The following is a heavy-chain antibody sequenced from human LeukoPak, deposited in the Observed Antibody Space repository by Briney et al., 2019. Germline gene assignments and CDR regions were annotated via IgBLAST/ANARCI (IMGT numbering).Heavy chain of an antibody. Sequence: GGSLRLSCAASGFTFSEYWMHWVRQAPGKGLVWVSRINSDGSTTSYADSVKGRFTISRDNAKNTLYLQMNSLRAEDMAVYYCARNQGSDLDYWGQGTLVTVSS. J-gene: IGHJ4*02. CDR2: INSDGSTT. V-gene: IGHV3-74*01. D-gene: IGHD1-14*01. CDR3: ARNQGSDLDY. CDR1: GFTFSEYW.